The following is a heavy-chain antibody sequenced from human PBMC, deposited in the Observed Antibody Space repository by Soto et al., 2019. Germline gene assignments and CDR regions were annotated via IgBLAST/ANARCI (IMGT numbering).Heavy chain of an antibody. J-gene: IGHJ5*02. CDR1: GFSLSTSGAA. Sequence: QINLIESGPTLVKLTQTLTLTCTFSGFSLSTSGAAVGWVRQPPGRALEWLALIYWDGDKRYNASLGNRLSITKDTSMNQVVLTLPNIDPADTATYYCPHRATMTIFGLIIDNGICFHPWGQRTRVIVAS. V-gene: IGHV2-5*02. CDR3: PHRATMTIFGLIIDNGICFHP. D-gene: IGHD3-3*01. CDR2: IYWDGDK.